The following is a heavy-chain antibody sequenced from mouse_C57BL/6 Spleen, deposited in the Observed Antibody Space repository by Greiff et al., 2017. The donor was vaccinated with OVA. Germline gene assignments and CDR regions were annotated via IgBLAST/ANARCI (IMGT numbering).Heavy chain of an antibody. CDR1: GYMFTDYY. CDR3: ARGDWDHWYFDV. D-gene: IGHD4-1*01. J-gene: IGHJ1*03. V-gene: IGHV1-26*01. Sequence: EVKLQQSGPELVKPGASVKISCKASGYMFTDYYMNWVKQSHGKSLEWIGDINPNNGGTSYNQKFKGKATLTVDKSSSTAYMELRSLTSEDSAVYYCARGDWDHWYFDVWGTGTTVTVSS. CDR2: INPNNGGT.